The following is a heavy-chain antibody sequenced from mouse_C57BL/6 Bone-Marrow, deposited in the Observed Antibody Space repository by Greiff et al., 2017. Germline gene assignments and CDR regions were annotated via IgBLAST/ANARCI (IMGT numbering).Heavy chain of an antibody. Sequence: QVQLQQPGAELVKPGASVKLSCKASGYTFTSYWMHWVKQRPGQGLEWIGMIHPNSGSTNYNEKFKSKATLTVDKSSSTAYMQLSSLTSEDSAVXCCARGATAPGDFDYWGQGTTLTVSS. V-gene: IGHV1-64*01. CDR2: IHPNSGST. CDR1: GYTFTSYW. J-gene: IGHJ2*01. D-gene: IGHD1-2*01. CDR3: ARGATAPGDFDY.